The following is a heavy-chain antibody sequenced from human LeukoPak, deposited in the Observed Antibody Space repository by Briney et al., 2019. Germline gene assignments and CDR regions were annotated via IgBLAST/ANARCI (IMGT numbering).Heavy chain of an antibody. Sequence: GGSLRLSCAASGFTFSSYAMHWVRQAPGKGLEWVAVISYDGSNKYYADSVKGRFTISRDNSKNTLYLQMNSLRAEDTAVYYCARGVAAAGTWYFDYWGQGTLVTVSS. CDR1: GFTFSSYA. V-gene: IGHV3-30-3*01. CDR3: ARGVAAAGTWYFDY. CDR2: ISYDGSNK. J-gene: IGHJ4*02. D-gene: IGHD6-13*01.